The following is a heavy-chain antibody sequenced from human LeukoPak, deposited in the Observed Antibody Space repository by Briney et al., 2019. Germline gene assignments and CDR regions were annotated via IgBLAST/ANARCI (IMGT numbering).Heavy chain of an antibody. CDR3: ARDLFYGSSGYYYSYFDY. Sequence: SGTLSLTCAVSGGSISSSNWWSWVRQPPGKGLEWIGEIYHSGSTNYNPSLKSRVTISVDKSKNQFPLKLSSVTAADTAVYYCARDLFYGSSGYYYSYFDYWGQGTLVTVSS. CDR1: GGSISSSNW. CDR2: IYHSGST. V-gene: IGHV4-4*02. J-gene: IGHJ4*02. D-gene: IGHD3-22*01.